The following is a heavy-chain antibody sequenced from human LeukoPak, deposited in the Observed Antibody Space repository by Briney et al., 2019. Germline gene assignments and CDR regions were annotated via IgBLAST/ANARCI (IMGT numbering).Heavy chain of an antibody. CDR3: TTLIVGAKYYYYYMDV. CDR1: GFTFSSYA. Sequence: GGSLRLSCAASGFTFSSYAMHWVRQAPGKGLEWVGRIKSKTDGGTTDYAAPVKGRFTISRDDSKNTLYLQMNSLKTEDTAVYYCTTLIVGAKYYYYYMDVWGKGTTVTISS. CDR2: IKSKTDGGTT. J-gene: IGHJ6*03. V-gene: IGHV3-15*01. D-gene: IGHD1-26*01.